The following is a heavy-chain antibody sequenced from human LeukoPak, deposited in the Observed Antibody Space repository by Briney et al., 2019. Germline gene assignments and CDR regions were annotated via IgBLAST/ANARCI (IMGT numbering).Heavy chain of an antibody. CDR2: IYYSGST. D-gene: IGHD2-21*02. J-gene: IGHJ4*02. Sequence: SETLSLTCTVSGVSISSYYWSWIRQPPGKGLEWIGYIYYSGSTNYNPSLKSRVTISVDTSKNQLSLKLSSVTAADTAVYYCARFAYCGGHCWYYFDYWGQGSLVTVSS. CDR3: ARFAYCGGHCWYYFDY. V-gene: IGHV4-59*01. CDR1: GVSISSYY.